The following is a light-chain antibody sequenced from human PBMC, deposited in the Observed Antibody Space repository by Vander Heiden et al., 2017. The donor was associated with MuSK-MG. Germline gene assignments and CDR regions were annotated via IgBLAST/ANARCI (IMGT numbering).Light chain of an antibody. V-gene: IGKV3-11*01. CDR1: QSVRTY. CDR3: QQRSSWPRT. Sequence: VLTQSPAPLSLSPGERATLSCRASQSVRTYLAWYQQKPGQAPRLLVYDASNRATDIPARFSGSGSGTDFTLSISNLEPEDFAVYYCQQRSSWPRTFGQGTKLEIK. CDR2: DAS. J-gene: IGKJ2*01.